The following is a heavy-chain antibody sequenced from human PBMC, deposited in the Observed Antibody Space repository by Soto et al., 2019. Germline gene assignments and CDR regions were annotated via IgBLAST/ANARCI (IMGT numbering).Heavy chain of an antibody. Sequence: PSETLSLTCAVYGGSFSGYYWSWIRQPPGKGLEWIGEAYHSGSTNYNPSLKSRVTISVDKSKNQFSLKLSSVTAADTAVYYCASLPATSDFDYWGQGTLVTVSS. J-gene: IGHJ4*02. V-gene: IGHV4-34*01. CDR1: GGSFSGYY. D-gene: IGHD2-2*01. CDR3: ASLPATSDFDY. CDR2: AYHSGST.